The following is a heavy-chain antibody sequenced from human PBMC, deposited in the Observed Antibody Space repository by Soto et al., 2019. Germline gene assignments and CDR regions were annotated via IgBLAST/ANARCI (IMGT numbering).Heavy chain of an antibody. CDR2: IYWDDDN. CDR3: AHRPDIAVAGATFGY. V-gene: IGHV2-5*02. CDR1: GFSLSTSGVG. Sequence: QITLKESGPTLVKPTQTLTLTCTFSGFSLSTSGVGVGWIRQPPGNALEWLTLIYWDDDNRSSPSLKSRLTITKDTSKNQVVPTMTNMDPVDTATYYCAHRPDIAVAGATFGYWGQGTLVTVSS. J-gene: IGHJ4*02. D-gene: IGHD6-19*01.